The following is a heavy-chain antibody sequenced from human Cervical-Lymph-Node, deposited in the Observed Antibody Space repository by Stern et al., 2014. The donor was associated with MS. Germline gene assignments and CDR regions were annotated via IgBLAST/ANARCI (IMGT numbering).Heavy chain of an antibody. J-gene: IGHJ5*02. V-gene: IGHV4-61*02. CDR3: ARDGPGASWFDP. CDR2: IFPRGGT. D-gene: IGHD7-27*01. Sequence: VQLVQSGPGLLNPSQTRSLPCTVSGGPITSGSSYWSWIRQSAGKGLEWIGRIFPRGGTNSNPSLESRVTISVDTSKNQFSLKLTSLTAADTSVYYCARDGPGASWFDPWGQGTLVTVSS. CDR1: GGPITSGSSY.